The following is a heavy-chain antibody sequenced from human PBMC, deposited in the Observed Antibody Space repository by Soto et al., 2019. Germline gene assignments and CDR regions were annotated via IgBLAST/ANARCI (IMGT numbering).Heavy chain of an antibody. D-gene: IGHD5-18*01. Sequence: QVQVVQSGAEVKKPGSSVKISCKASGRIFSSFPTSWVRQVPGQGLEWVGGVISASGSVTYAPKFQGRVTMTAVNSAGIGYMELTSRTSEDTAIYYCARVGSRDAYNYVLDQWGPGTMVPVSS. CDR2: VISASGSV. J-gene: IGHJ1*01. CDR3: ARVGSRDAYNYVLDQ. CDR1: GRIFSSFP. V-gene: IGHV1-69*06.